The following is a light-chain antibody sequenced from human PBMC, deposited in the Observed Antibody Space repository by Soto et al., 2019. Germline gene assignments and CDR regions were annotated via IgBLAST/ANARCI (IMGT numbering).Light chain of an antibody. J-gene: IGLJ1*01. CDR2: DVT. V-gene: IGLV2-11*01. CDR3: FPYAGSYTYV. CDR1: NNDVGPYNY. Sequence: QSVLTQPRSVSGSPGQSVTISCTGTNNDVGPYNYVSWYQQYPGKAPNLIIYDVTKRPSGVPDRFSGSKSGYTASLTISGLQAADEADYVCFPYAGSYTYVFGTGTKVTVL.